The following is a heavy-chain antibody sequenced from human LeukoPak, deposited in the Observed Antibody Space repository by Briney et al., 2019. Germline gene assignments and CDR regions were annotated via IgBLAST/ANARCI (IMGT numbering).Heavy chain of an antibody. CDR2: IYYSGST. Sequence: SETLSLTXAVYGGSFSGYYWSWIRQPPGKGMEWIGYIYYSGSTYYNPSLKSRVTISVDTSKNQFSLKLSSVTAADTAVYYCARDDPQYWFDPWGQGTLVTVSS. D-gene: IGHD3-3*01. J-gene: IGHJ5*02. CDR3: ARDDPQYWFDP. V-gene: IGHV4-30-4*08. CDR1: GGSFSGYY.